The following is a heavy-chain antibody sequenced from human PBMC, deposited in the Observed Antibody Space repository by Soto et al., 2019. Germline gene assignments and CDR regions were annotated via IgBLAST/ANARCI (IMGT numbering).Heavy chain of an antibody. V-gene: IGHV3-7*01. CDR1: GFTFSSYW. Sequence: EVQLVESGGGLVQPGGSLRLSCAASGFTFSSYWMSWVRQAPGKGLERVANIKQDGSEKYYVDSGKGRFTISRDNAKHSLYLQMKSVRAEDTAVDYCASSGIFEYYYYCCMAVWGKGTTVTVSS. CDR2: IKQDGSEK. J-gene: IGHJ6*03. CDR3: ASSGIFEYYYYCCMAV. D-gene: IGHD3-3*01.